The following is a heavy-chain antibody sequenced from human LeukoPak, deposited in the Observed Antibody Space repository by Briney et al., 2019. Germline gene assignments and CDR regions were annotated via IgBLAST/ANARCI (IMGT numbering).Heavy chain of an antibody. CDR1: GGYISSYH. Sequence: PSETLSLTCTVSGGYISSYHWSWIRQPPGKGLECIGFIRYSGSANYNPSLRSRVTISLDTSKTQFSLRLSSVSAADTAVYYCASVPLGGGGGGYLDYWGQGALVTVSS. CDR2: IRYSGSA. J-gene: IGHJ4*02. D-gene: IGHD3-16*01. CDR3: ASVPLGGGGGGYLDY. V-gene: IGHV4-59*01.